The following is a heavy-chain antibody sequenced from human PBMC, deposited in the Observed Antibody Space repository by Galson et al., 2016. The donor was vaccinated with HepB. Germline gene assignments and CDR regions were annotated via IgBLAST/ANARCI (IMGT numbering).Heavy chain of an antibody. D-gene: IGHD6-19*01. Sequence: CAISGDSVSNNSAAWNWIRQSPSRGLEWLGGTYFRSKWYRDYAVFVKGRLTINPDTSKNQFSLQLNSVTPEDAATYYCARCSRWSCGFWGQGTLITVSS. CDR2: TYFRSKWYR. J-gene: IGHJ1*01. CDR1: GDSVSNNSAA. V-gene: IGHV6-1*01. CDR3: ARCSRWSCGF.